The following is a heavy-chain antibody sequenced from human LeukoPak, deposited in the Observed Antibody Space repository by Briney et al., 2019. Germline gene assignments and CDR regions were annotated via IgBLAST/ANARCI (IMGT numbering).Heavy chain of an antibody. CDR2: ISGSGGST. CDR3: AKDDCSGGSCYFFDY. D-gene: IGHD2-15*01. CDR1: GFTFSRYA. V-gene: IGHV3-23*01. J-gene: IGHJ4*02. Sequence: GGSMRLSCAASGFTFSRYAMSWVRQAPGKGLEWVSAISGSGGSTYYADSVKGRFTISRDNSKNTLYLQMNSLRAEDTAVYYCAKDDCSGGSCYFFDYWGQGTLATVSS.